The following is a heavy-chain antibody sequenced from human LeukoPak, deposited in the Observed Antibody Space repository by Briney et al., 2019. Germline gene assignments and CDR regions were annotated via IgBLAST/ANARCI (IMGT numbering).Heavy chain of an antibody. D-gene: IGHD5-18*01. J-gene: IGHJ5*02. V-gene: IGHV3-30*07. CDR3: VKEGEGHSYAPKTGPPT. Sequence: PGRSLRLSCEASGFTFSNRTMHWVRQAPGKGLEWVAVVTSDGSKIFYLDSVKGRFTISRDNSANTVYLQMNNLADEDTAVYYCVKEGEGHSYAPKTGPPTWGQGTLVTVSS. CDR2: VTSDGSKI. CDR1: GFTFSNRT.